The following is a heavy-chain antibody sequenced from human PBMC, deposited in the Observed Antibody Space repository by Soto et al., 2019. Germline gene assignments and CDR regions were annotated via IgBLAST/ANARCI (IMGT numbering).Heavy chain of an antibody. Sequence: QVKLVQSGGEVKRPGASVKVSCKTSGYTFSNYGITWVRQAPGQPLEWLGWISLYSDGTNYAQKFKGRVSMTTDTSTTTAYMELRSLRSDDTAVYYCARVVPGAEAWFGPWGQGTLVTVSS. CDR1: GYTFSNYG. CDR3: ARVVPGAEAWFGP. V-gene: IGHV1-18*01. D-gene: IGHD2-2*01. CDR2: ISLYSDGT. J-gene: IGHJ5*02.